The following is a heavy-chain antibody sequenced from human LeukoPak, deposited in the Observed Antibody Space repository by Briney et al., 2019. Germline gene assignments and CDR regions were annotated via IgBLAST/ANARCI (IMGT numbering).Heavy chain of an antibody. CDR3: AREILTVEGYYYYMDV. CDR1: GFTFSSYW. Sequence: HPGGSLRLSCAASGFTFSSYWMSWVRQAPGKGLEWVANIKQDGSEKYYVDSVKGRFTISRDNAKNSLYLQMNSLRAEDTAVYYCAREILTVEGYYYYMDVWGKGTTVTVSS. CDR2: IKQDGSEK. J-gene: IGHJ6*03. V-gene: IGHV3-7*01. D-gene: IGHD1-14*01.